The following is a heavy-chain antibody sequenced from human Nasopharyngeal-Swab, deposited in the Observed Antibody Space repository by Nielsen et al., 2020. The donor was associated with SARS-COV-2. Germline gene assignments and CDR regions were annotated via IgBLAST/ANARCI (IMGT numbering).Heavy chain of an antibody. Sequence: WVRQAPGQGLEWMGWINPNSGGTNYAQKFQGWVTMTRDTSISTAYMELSRLRSDDTAVYYCARGGPGYCSSTSCYGNWFDPWGRGTLVTVSS. CDR3: ARGGPGYCSSTSCYGNWFDP. V-gene: IGHV1-2*04. J-gene: IGHJ5*02. D-gene: IGHD2-2*01. CDR2: INPNSGGT.